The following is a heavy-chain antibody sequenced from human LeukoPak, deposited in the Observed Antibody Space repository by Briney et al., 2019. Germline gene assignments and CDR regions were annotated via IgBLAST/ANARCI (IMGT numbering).Heavy chain of an antibody. Sequence: GGSLRLSCAASGFTVSSNYMSWVRQAPGKGLEWVSVLYSGGSTYYADSVKGRFTISRDNSKNTLYLQMNSLRAEDTAVYYCARVSSIVGATNGMDYWGQGTLVTVSS. J-gene: IGHJ4*02. CDR1: GFTVSSNY. V-gene: IGHV3-53*01. D-gene: IGHD1-26*01. CDR2: LYSGGST. CDR3: ARVSSIVGATNGMDY.